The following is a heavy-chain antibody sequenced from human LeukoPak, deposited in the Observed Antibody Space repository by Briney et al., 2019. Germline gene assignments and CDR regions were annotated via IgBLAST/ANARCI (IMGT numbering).Heavy chain of an antibody. V-gene: IGHV3-23*01. Sequence: GGSLRLSCVASGFTFSNYAMTWVRQAPGKGLEWVSTFSAGGDTTYHADSVNGRFTISRDNSKNTLYLQMNSLRAEDTAVYYCAREERIAAKYVFEPWGQGTLVTVSS. CDR2: FSAGGDTT. J-gene: IGHJ5*02. CDR1: GFTFSNYA. D-gene: IGHD6-13*01. CDR3: AREERIAAKYVFEP.